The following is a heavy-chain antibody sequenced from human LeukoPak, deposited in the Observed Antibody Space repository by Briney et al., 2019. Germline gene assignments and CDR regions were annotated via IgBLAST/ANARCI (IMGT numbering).Heavy chain of an antibody. J-gene: IGHJ4*02. CDR1: GFTFSSYS. D-gene: IGHD2-2*01. CDR3: ARGPRYCSSTSCETFDY. CDR2: ISSSSSYI. Sequence: GGSLRLSCAASGFTFSSYSMNSVRQAPGKGLEWVSSISSSSSYIYYADSVKGRFTISRDNAKNTLYLQMNSLRAEDTAVYYCARGPRYCSSTSCETFDYWGQGTLVTVSS. V-gene: IGHV3-21*01.